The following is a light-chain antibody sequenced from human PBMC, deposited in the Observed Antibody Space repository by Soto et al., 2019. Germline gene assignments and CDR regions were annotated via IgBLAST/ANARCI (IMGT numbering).Light chain of an antibody. Sequence: DIQMTQSPSSLSASVRDRVTITCRASQGIINYLAWYQQKPGKVPKLLIYAASTLQSGVPSRFSGSGSGTDYTLTISILQPEDVATYYCQKYDSSPWTFGQGTKVEMK. CDR2: AAS. CDR3: QKYDSSPWT. V-gene: IGKV1-27*01. CDR1: QGIINY. J-gene: IGKJ1*01.